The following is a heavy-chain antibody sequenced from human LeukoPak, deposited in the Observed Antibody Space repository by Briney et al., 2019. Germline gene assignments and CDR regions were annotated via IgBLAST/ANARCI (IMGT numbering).Heavy chain of an antibody. J-gene: IGHJ3*02. CDR2: INPSGGAT. CDR3: ARDWNWGSSDAFDI. V-gene: IGHV1-46*01. D-gene: IGHD7-27*01. Sequence: ASVKVSCKASGYIFTRYYLHWVRQAPGQGLEWVGIINPSGGATNYAQKFQGRVTMTRDTSTSTVYMELSSLRSEDTAVYYCARDWNWGSSDAFDIWGQGTMVTVPS. CDR1: GYIFTRYY.